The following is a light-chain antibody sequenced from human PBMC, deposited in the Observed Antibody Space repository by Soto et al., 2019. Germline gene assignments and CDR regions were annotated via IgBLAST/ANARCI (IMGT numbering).Light chain of an antibody. CDR1: QRVSSTY. J-gene: IGKJ3*01. Sequence: EVVLTQSPDTLSLFPGERATLSCRASQRVSSTYFAWYRQKPGQPPRLLIYGAANRATGVPDRFSGSGSGTDFTLTISRLEPEDVAVYYCQQYYSSPPGFTFGPGTTVEVK. CDR3: QQYYSSPPGFT. CDR2: GAA. V-gene: IGKV3-20*01.